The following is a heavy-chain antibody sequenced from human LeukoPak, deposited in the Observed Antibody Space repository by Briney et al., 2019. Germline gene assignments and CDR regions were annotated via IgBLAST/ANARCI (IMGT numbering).Heavy chain of an antibody. J-gene: IGHJ4*02. CDR3: ARLIRYCSSTSCQYYFDY. V-gene: IGHV5-51*01. CDR1: GYSFTNYW. D-gene: IGHD2-2*01. CDR2: IYPGDSDT. Sequence: GESLKISCKGSGYSFTNYWIGWVRQMPGKGLEWIGIIYPGDSDTRYSPSFLGQVTISADKSISTPYLQWSSLKASDTAMYYCARLIRYCSSTSCQYYFDYWGQGTLVTVSS.